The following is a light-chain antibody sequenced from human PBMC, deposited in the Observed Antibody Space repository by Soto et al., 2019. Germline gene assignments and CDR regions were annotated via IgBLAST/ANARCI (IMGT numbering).Light chain of an antibody. CDR3: QQYNNYSRT. CDR2: KAS. J-gene: IGKJ1*01. V-gene: IGKV1-5*03. Sequence: DIQMTQSPSTLSPSVGDRVTITCRASQRISRWLAWYQQKPGKAPKHLIYKASGLESGVPSRFSGSGSGTEFTLTISSLQTDDSATYYCQQYNNYSRTFGEGTKVEIK. CDR1: QRISRW.